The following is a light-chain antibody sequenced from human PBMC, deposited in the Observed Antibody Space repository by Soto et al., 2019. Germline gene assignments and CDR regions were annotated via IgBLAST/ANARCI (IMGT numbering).Light chain of an antibody. J-gene: IGKJ4*01. V-gene: IGKV3-20*01. Sequence: EIVLTQSPGTLSLSPGERATLSCRASQSVSSSYLAWYQQKPGQAPRLLIYGASSRATGIPDRFSGSGSGTDFTLTISRLEPEDFAVYYCKQYGSSPLTFGGGTKVEFK. CDR1: QSVSSSY. CDR2: GAS. CDR3: KQYGSSPLT.